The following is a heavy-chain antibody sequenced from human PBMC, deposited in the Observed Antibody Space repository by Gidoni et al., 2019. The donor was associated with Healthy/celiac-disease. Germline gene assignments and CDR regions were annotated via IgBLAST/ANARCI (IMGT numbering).Heavy chain of an antibody. CDR2: IWYDGSNK. V-gene: IGHV3-33*01. CDR3: AGAGYSSSDLGLIDY. Sequence: QVQRVESGGGVVQTGRARRLSWAASGVTLRSDGMHWVRQAPGQGLEWVAVIWYDGSNKYYADSVKGRFTISRDNSKNTLYLQMNSLRAEDTAVYYCAGAGYSSSDLGLIDYWGQGTLVTVSS. J-gene: IGHJ4*02. CDR1: GVTLRSDG. D-gene: IGHD6-6*01.